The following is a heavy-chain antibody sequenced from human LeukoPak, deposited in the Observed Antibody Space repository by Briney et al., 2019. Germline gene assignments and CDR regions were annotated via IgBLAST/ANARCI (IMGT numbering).Heavy chain of an antibody. CDR2: ISGSGGST. CDR1: GFTFSSYG. J-gene: IGHJ6*02. V-gene: IGHV3-23*01. Sequence: PGGSLRLSCAASGFTFSSYGMHWVRQAPGKGLEWVSAISGSGGSTYYADSVKGRFTISRDNSKNTLYLQMNSLRAEDTAVYYCAKEIAVAGVYYYYGMDVWGQGTTVTVSS. D-gene: IGHD6-19*01. CDR3: AKEIAVAGVYYYYGMDV.